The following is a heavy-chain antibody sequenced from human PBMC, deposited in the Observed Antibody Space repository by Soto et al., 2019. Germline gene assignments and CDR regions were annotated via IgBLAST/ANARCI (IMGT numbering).Heavy chain of an antibody. CDR3: ASRDPGTSVDY. V-gene: IGHV4-4*02. J-gene: IGHJ4*02. CDR1: GGSFTGNNW. Sequence: SETLSLTCAVSGGSFTGNNWWTWXRQPPGQGLEWIGEIYRTGSTNYNPSLKSRVTISLDKSENQFSLKVTSLTAADTAVYYCASRDPGTSVDYWGQGTLVTVSS. CDR2: IYRTGST. D-gene: IGHD1-7*01.